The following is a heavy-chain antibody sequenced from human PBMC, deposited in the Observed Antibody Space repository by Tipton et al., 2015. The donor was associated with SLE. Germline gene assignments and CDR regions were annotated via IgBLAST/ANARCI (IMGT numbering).Heavy chain of an antibody. CDR3: LRGHYDDY. CDR1: ELIFSGFW. Sequence: SLRLSCRDSELIFSGFWMNWVRQAPGKGLEGVANIKKDGSEKNYVDSVRGRFTISRDNARNSVWLQMNSLRVEDTGVYYCLRGHYDDYRGLGTLVTVSS. J-gene: IGHJ4*02. CDR2: IKKDGSEK. V-gene: IGHV3-7*01.